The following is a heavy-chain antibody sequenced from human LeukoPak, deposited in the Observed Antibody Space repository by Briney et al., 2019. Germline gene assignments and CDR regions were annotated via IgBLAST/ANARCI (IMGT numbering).Heavy chain of an antibody. D-gene: IGHD4-17*01. J-gene: IGHJ4*02. CDR3: ARVDYGDYSKDFDY. Sequence: SETLSLTCTVYGESFNDYYWSWIRQPPGKGLEWIGEINHRGRTNYNPSLKSRVTISVDTSKNQFSLRLSSVTAADTAMYYCARVDYGDYSKDFDYWGQGILVTVSS. CDR1: GESFNDYY. CDR2: INHRGRT. V-gene: IGHV4-34*01.